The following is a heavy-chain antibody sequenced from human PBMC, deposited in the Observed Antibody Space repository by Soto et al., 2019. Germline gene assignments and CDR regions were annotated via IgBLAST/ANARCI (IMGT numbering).Heavy chain of an antibody. CDR3: ARGLPGISESYFDGLLTFDQ. J-gene: IGHJ4*02. V-gene: IGHV4-34*01. Sequence: SETLSLTCAVYGGSFSGYYWSWIRQPPGKGLEWIGEINHSGSTNYNPSLKSRVTISVDTSKNQFSLKLSSVTAADTAVYYCARGLPGISESYFDGLLTFDQWGQGNL. CDR1: GGSFSGYY. CDR2: INHSGST. D-gene: IGHD3-9*01.